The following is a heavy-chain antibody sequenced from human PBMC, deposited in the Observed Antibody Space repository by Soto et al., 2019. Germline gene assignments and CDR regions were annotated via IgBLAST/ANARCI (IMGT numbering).Heavy chain of an antibody. J-gene: IGHJ5*02. Sequence: SVKVSCKASGGTFSSYAISWVRQAPGQGLEWMGRIIPIFGTANYAQKFQGRVTITADKSTSTAYMELSSLRSEDTVVYYCAGSMTTVNWFDPWGQGTLVTVSS. D-gene: IGHD4-4*01. V-gene: IGHV1-69*06. CDR1: GGTFSSYA. CDR3: AGSMTTVNWFDP. CDR2: IIPIFGTA.